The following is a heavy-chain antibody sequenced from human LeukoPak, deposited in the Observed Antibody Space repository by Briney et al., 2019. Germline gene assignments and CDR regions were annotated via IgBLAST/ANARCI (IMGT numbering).Heavy chain of an antibody. CDR2: ISSSSTYV. D-gene: IGHD3-22*01. CDR3: ARDQDYYDSSGYDYFDY. J-gene: IGHJ4*02. V-gene: IGHV3-21*01. Sequence: GRCLRLSCAASGFNFRTYSMNWVRQAPGKGLEWVSSISSSSTYVYYADSVKGRFTISRDDAQNSLNLQMNSLRAEDTAVYYCARDQDYYDSSGYDYFDYWGQGSLVTVSS. CDR1: GFNFRTYS.